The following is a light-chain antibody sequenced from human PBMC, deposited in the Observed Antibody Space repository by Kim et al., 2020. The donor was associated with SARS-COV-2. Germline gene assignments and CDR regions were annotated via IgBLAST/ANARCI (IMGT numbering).Light chain of an antibody. J-gene: IGKJ2*03. CDR2: AAS. CDR1: QSIRSY. Sequence: DIQMTQSPSSLSASVGDRVTITCRASQSIRSYLNWYQQKPGKAPKLLIYAASSLQSGVPSRFSGSGSGTDFTLTISSLQPEDFATYYCQQTYNTPPYSFGQGTKLEI. V-gene: IGKV1-39*01. CDR3: QQTYNTPPYS.